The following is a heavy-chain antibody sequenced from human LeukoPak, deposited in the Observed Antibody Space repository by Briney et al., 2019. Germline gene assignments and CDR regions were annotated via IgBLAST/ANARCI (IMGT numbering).Heavy chain of an antibody. CDR2: ISGSGGST. J-gene: IGHJ5*02. D-gene: IGHD6-19*01. CDR3: AKDGQWLVPVWFDP. CDR1: GFTFSSYA. V-gene: IGHV3-23*01. Sequence: SGGSLRLSCAASGFTFSSYAMSWVRQAPGKGLEWVSAISGSGGSTYYADSVKGRFTISRDNSKNTLYLQMNSLRAEDSAVYYCAKDGQWLVPVWFDPSGQGTLVTVSS.